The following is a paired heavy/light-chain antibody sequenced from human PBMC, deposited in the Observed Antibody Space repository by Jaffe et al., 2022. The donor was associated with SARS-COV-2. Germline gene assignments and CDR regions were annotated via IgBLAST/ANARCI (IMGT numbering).Light chain of an antibody. Sequence: DIQMTQSPSSLSASVGDRVTITCRASQGIRNDLGWYQQKPGKAPKRLIYAASSLQSGVPSRFSGSGSGTEFTLTISSLQAEDFATYYCLQHNSYPYTFGQGTKLEIK. CDR2: AAS. V-gene: IGKV1-17*01. J-gene: IGKJ2*01. CDR1: QGIRND. CDR3: LQHNSYPYT.
Heavy chain of an antibody. CDR1: GFSLSTSEMC. CDR3: ARVRRGRVSDDVFDI. CDR2: IDWDDDK. J-gene: IGHJ3*02. Sequence: QVTLRESGPALVKPTQTLTLTCTFSGFSLSTSEMCVSWVRQSPGKALEWLALIDWDDDKYYSTSLKTRLTISKDTSKNQVVLTMTNMDPVDTATYFCARVRRGRVSDDVFDIWGQGTMVTVSS. D-gene: IGHD3-10*01. V-gene: IGHV2-70*18.